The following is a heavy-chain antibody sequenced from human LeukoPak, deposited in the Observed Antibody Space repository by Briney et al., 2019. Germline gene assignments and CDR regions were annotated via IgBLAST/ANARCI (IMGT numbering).Heavy chain of an antibody. J-gene: IGHJ5*02. CDR1: GFTVIINY. Sequence: GGSLRLSCAASGFTVIINYMSWVRQAPGKGLEWVSVIYSGCSTYYADSVKGRFTISRDNSKNTLYVAMNSLRAAATAVYYCAREDDILTGWTWGQGTLVTVSS. CDR3: AREDDILTGWT. D-gene: IGHD3-9*01. V-gene: IGHV3-66*01. CDR2: IYSGCST.